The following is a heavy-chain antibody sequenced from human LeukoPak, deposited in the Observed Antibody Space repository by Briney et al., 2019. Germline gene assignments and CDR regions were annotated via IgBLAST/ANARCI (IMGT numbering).Heavy chain of an antibody. CDR3: AHLGYCSGGSCPNFDY. D-gene: IGHD2-15*01. V-gene: IGHV4-38-2*02. J-gene: IGHJ4*02. Sequence: PSETLSLTCTVSGYSISSGYYWGWLRQPPGKGLEWIGSIYHSGSTYYNPSLKSRVTISVDTSKNQFSLKLSSVTAADTAVYYCAHLGYCSGGSCPNFDYWGQGTLVTVSS. CDR1: GYSISSGYY. CDR2: IYHSGST.